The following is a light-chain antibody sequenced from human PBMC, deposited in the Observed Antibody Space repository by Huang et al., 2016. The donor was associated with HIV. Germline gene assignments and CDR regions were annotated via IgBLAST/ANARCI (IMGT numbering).Light chain of an antibody. Sequence: DIQMTQSPSTLSASVGDRVNITCRASQSINNWLAWYQQKPGKAPKLLIYEASTLENGVPSRFSASGSGTEFTLTISSLQPDDLATYWCQQYNSYPWTFGQGAKVEI. CDR2: EAS. J-gene: IGKJ1*01. CDR3: QQYNSYPWT. V-gene: IGKV1-5*03. CDR1: QSINNW.